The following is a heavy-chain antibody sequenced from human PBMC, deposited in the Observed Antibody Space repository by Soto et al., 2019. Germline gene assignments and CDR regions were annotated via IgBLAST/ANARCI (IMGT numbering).Heavy chain of an antibody. D-gene: IGHD3-22*01. CDR2: IYYSGST. CDR3: ASRYDSSGYWDY. Sequence: SATLSLTCTFSARSMNSSSYYWVCSRQPPGKGLEWIGSIYYSGSTYYNTSLKSRVTISVDPSKNQFSLKLSSVTAADTAVYYCASRYDSSGYWDYWGQGTLVTVSS. V-gene: IGHV4-39*01. CDR1: ARSMNSSSYY. J-gene: IGHJ4*02.